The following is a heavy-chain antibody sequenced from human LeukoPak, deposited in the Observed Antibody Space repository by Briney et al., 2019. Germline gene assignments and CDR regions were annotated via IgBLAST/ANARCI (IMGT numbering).Heavy chain of an antibody. CDR2: IIPIFGTA. D-gene: IGHD3-22*01. V-gene: IGHV1-69*01. CDR1: GGTFSSYA. CDR3: ARATDSSGYYYYFDY. Sequence: SVKVSCKASGGTFSSYAISWVRQAPGQGLEWMGGIIPIFGTADYAQKFQGRVTITADESTSTAYMELSSLRSEDTAVYYCARATDSSGYYYYFDYWGQGTLVTVSS. J-gene: IGHJ4*02.